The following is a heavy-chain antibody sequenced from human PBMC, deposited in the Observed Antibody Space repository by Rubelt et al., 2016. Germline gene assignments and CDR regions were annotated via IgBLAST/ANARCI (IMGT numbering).Heavy chain of an antibody. CDR1: GGSISSSSYY. V-gene: IGHV4-39*01. D-gene: IGHD2-15*01. J-gene: IGHJ4*02. Sequence: QLQLQESGPGLVKPSETLSLTCTVSGGSISSSSYYWGWIRQPPGKGLEWIGSIYYSGSTYNNPSLKSRVTISADTSKKQISLKLNSVTAADTAVYYCAGFRFCSGGSCETDNWGQGTLVTISS. CDR3: AGFRFCSGGSCETDN. CDR2: IYYSGST.